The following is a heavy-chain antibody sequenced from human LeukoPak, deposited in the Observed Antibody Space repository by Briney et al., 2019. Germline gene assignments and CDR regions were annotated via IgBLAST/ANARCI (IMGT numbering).Heavy chain of an antibody. CDR2: INWNGGST. CDR1: GFTFDDYG. D-gene: IGHD1-1*01. Sequence: GGSLRLSCAASGFTFDDYGMSWVRQAPGKGLEWVSGINWNGGSTGYADSVKGRFTISRDNAKNSLYLQMNSLRGEDTAVYHCAKEKPETTAFDYWGQGTLVTVSS. V-gene: IGHV3-20*01. J-gene: IGHJ4*02. CDR3: AKEKPETTAFDY.